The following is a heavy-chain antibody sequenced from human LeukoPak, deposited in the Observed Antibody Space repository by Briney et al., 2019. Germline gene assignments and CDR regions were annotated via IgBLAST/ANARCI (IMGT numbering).Heavy chain of an antibody. CDR2: IYTSGNT. CDR3: ARASYSYDINGWVPFDY. V-gene: IGHV4-61*02. J-gene: IGHJ4*02. Sequence: SETLSLTCTVSGNSISSGDNYWSWIRQPAGKGLEWIGRIYTSGNTNYNPSLKRRVTISGDTSKNQFSLRLSSVTAADTAVYYCARASYSYDINGWVPFDYWGQGTLVTVSS. D-gene: IGHD3-22*01. CDR1: GNSISSGDNY.